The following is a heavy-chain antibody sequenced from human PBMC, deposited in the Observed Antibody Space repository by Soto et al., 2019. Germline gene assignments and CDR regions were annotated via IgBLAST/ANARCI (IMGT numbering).Heavy chain of an antibody. CDR2: IIPILGIA. CDR3: ASHRRYYDSGGALDD. CDR1: GGTFSSYT. D-gene: IGHD3-22*01. Sequence: QVQLVQSGAEVKKPGSSVKVSCKASGGTFSSYTISWVRQAPGQGLEWMGRIIPILGIANYAQKFQGRVTIPADRSTSTAYMELSSLRSEDTSVYYCASHRRYYDSGGALDDWVQGTLVPVSS. V-gene: IGHV1-69*02. J-gene: IGHJ4*02.